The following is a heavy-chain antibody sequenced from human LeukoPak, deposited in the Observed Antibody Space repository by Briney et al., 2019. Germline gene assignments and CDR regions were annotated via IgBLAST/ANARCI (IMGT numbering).Heavy chain of an antibody. CDR1: GDSVSSNSAA. CDR2: TYYRSKWYN. Sequence: SQTLSLTCAISGDSVSSNSAAWNWIRQSPSRGLEWLGRTYYRSKWYNDYAVSVKSQITINPDTSKNQFSLQLNSVTPEDTAVYYCARADYGSGSYHEYFQHWGQGTLVTVSS. V-gene: IGHV6-1*01. CDR3: ARADYGSGSYHEYFQH. D-gene: IGHD3-10*01. J-gene: IGHJ1*01.